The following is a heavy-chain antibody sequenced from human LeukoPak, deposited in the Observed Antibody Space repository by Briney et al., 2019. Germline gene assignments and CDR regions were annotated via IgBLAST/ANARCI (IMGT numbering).Heavy chain of an antibody. J-gene: IGHJ4*02. D-gene: IGHD1-26*01. V-gene: IGHV3-48*03. CDR1: GFTFSNYE. CDR2: ISSSGSTI. Sequence: GGSLRLSCAASGFTFSNYEMNWVRQAPGKGLEWVSYISSSGSTIYYADSVKGRFTISRDNAKNSLYLQMNSLRAEDTAVYYCARAGIVGATDYWGQGTLVTVSS. CDR3: ARAGIVGATDY.